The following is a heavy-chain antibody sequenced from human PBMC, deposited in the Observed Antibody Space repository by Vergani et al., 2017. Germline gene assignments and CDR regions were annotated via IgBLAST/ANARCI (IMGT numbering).Heavy chain of an antibody. Sequence: QVQLQQWGAGLLKPSETLSLTCAVYGGSFSGYYWSWIRQPPGKGLEWIGEINHSGSTNYNPSLKSRVTISVDTSKNQFSLKLSSVTAADTAVYYCARGGVVVPGDYYYYYMDVWGKGTTVTVSS. CDR2: INHSGST. CDR1: GGSFSGYY. D-gene: IGHD2-2*01. V-gene: IGHV4-34*01. J-gene: IGHJ6*03. CDR3: ARGGVVVPGDYYYYYMDV.